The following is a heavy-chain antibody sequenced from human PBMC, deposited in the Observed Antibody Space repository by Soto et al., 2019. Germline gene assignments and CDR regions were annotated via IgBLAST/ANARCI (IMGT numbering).Heavy chain of an antibody. D-gene: IGHD1-26*01. CDR3: AKALGSYYDAFDI. Sequence: GESLKISCAASGFTFSSYAMSWVRQAPGKGLEWVSAISGSGGSTYYADSVKGRFTISRDNSKNTLYLQMNSLRAEDTAVYYCAKALGSYYDAFDIWGQGTMVTVSS. V-gene: IGHV3-23*01. CDR1: GFTFSSYA. J-gene: IGHJ3*02. CDR2: ISGSGGST.